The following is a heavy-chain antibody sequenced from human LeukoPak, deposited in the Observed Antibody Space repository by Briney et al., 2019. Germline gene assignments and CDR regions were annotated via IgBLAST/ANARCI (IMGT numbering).Heavy chain of an antibody. CDR3: ATTLGGTLPDY. V-gene: IGHV4-34*01. J-gene: IGHJ4*01. CDR2: INHGGSS. D-gene: IGHD3-16*01. CDR1: GGSFSGYY. Sequence: SETLSLTCAVYGGSFSGYYWSWIRQPPGKGLEWIGEINHGGSSKYNPSLKSRVTILVDTSKNQFSLKLSSVTAADTVVYYCATTLGGTLPDYWGQEPWSPSPQ.